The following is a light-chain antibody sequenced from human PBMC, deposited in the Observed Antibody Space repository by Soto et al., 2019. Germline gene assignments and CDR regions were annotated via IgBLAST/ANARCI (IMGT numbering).Light chain of an antibody. CDR2: GAS. J-gene: IGKJ1*01. CDR1: QSVRSY. CDR3: HQYDHWPQT. V-gene: IGKV3-15*01. Sequence: GMTHSPATLSVSPGERATLSCGASQSVRSYLAWYQQKPGQAPRLLIHGASTRAPGIPARFSGSGSGTDFTLTISSLQSEDFAVYYCHQYDHWPQTFGQGTKVDI.